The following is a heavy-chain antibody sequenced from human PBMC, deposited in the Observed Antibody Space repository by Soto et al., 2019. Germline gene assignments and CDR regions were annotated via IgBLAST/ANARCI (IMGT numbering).Heavy chain of an antibody. CDR3: ARGEPRFMEWLLLSEYFDP. Sequence: QVQLQQWGAGLLKPSETLSLTCAVYGGSFSSYYWSWIRQPPGKGLEWIGVINHSGSTNYDPSLKSRVTISIDTPKNQVSLTLSSVTAADTAVYYCARGEPRFMEWLLLSEYFDPWGQGTLVTVSS. CDR2: INHSGST. D-gene: IGHD3-3*01. J-gene: IGHJ5*02. V-gene: IGHV4-34*01. CDR1: GGSFSSYY.